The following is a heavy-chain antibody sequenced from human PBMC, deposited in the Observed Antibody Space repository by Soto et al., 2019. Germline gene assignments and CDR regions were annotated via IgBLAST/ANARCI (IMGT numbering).Heavy chain of an antibody. CDR3: ARFTRGSSGDY. J-gene: IGHJ4*02. Sequence: EVQLVESGGDLVQPGGSLRLSCVASGFTFNTYWMSWVRQAPGKGLEWVANIKEDGSDKYYVDSVKGRFTISRDNAKNLVYRQMNRLGAGDTAMYYCARFTRGSSGDYWGQGTLVTVSS. CDR2: IKEDGSDK. D-gene: IGHD6-25*01. CDR1: GFTFNTYW. V-gene: IGHV3-7*01.